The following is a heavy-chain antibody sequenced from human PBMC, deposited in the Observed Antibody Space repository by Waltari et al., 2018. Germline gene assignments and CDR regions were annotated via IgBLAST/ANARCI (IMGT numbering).Heavy chain of an antibody. V-gene: IGHV2-70*15. J-gene: IGHJ6*02. CDR1: GFSLSTSGMC. Sequence: QVTLRESGPALVKPTQTLTLTCTFSGFSLSTSGMCVSWIRQPPGKALEWLARIDWDDDKYYSTSLKTRLTISNDTSKNQVVLTMTNMDPVDTATYYCARTSPGRNYYYYYGMDVWGQGTTVIVSS. CDR2: IDWDDDK. CDR3: ARTSPGRNYYYYYGMDV.